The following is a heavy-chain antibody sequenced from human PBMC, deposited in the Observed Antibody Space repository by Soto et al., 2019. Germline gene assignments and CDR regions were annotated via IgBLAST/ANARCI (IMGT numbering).Heavy chain of an antibody. J-gene: IGHJ6*02. V-gene: IGHV1-2*04. Sequence: ASVTVACKASGYTLTSYGISWVRQAPGQGLERMGWINPNSGGTNYAQKYQGWVTLTRDTSISTAYMELSRLRSDDTAVYYCARGDRYYYYGMDVWGQGTTVTVSS. CDR1: GYTLTSYG. CDR2: INPNSGGT. CDR3: ARGDRYYYYGMDV.